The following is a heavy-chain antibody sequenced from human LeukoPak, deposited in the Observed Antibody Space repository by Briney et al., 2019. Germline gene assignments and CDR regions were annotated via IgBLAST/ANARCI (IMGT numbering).Heavy chain of an antibody. J-gene: IGHJ4*02. CDR1: GGSISSYY. D-gene: IGHD3-10*01. CDR3: ASHYGSGFGS. CDR2: IYYSGST. V-gene: IGHV4-59*01. Sequence: SETLSLTCTVSGGSISSYYWSWIRQPPGKGLEWIGYIYYSGSTNYNPSLKSRVTISVDTSKNQFSLKLSSATAADTAVYYCASHYGSGFGSWGQGTLVTVSS.